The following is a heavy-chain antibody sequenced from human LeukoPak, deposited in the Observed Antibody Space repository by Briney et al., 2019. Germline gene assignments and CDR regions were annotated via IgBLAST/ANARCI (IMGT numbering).Heavy chain of an antibody. Sequence: PSETLSLTCAVYGGSFSGYYWSWIRQPPGKGLEWIGEINHSGSTNYNPSLKSRVTISVDTSKNQFSLKLSSVTAADTAVYYCARARGYSYGYPAYYHYYYYYMDVWGKGITVTVSS. D-gene: IGHD5-18*01. J-gene: IGHJ6*03. CDR3: ARARGYSYGYPAYYHYYYYYMDV. V-gene: IGHV4-34*01. CDR2: INHSGST. CDR1: GGSFSGYY.